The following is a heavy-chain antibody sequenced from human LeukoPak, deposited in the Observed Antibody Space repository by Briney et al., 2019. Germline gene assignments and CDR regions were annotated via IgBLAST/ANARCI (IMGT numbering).Heavy chain of an antibody. CDR2: MNSDGSST. Sequence: PGGSLRLSCAASGFTFSSYWMHWVRQPPGKGLVWVSRMNSDGSSTNYADSVKGRFTISRDNAKNTLYLHMNSLRAEDTAVYHCARGGLYGYDVFDYWGQGTLVTVSS. J-gene: IGHJ4*02. CDR3: ARGGLYGYDVFDY. V-gene: IGHV3-74*01. CDR1: GFTFSSYW. D-gene: IGHD5-12*01.